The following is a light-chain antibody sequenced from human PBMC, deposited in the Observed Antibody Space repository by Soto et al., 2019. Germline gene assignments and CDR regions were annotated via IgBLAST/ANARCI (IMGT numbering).Light chain of an antibody. CDR2: EGS. Sequence: QSALTQPASVSGSPGQSITISCTGTSSDVGSYNLVSWYQQHPGKAPKLMIYEGSKRPSGVSNRFSGSKSGNTASLTISGLQAEDEADYYCCSYAGSPKLVFGGGTKLTVL. V-gene: IGLV2-23*01. CDR3: CSYAGSPKLV. J-gene: IGLJ2*01. CDR1: SSDVGSYNL.